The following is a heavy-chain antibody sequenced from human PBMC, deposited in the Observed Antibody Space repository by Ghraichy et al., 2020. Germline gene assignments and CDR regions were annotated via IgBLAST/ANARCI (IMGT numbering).Heavy chain of an antibody. CDR3: ARAAPLAIDS. V-gene: IGHV4-61*02. Sequence: TLSLTCNVSGGSINSGTYYWTWIRQPAGKGLEWIGRIFSSGNTNYNPSLKSRVIISVDTPKNQFSLRLSSVTTADTAVYYCARAAPLAIDSWGQGTPVTVSS. CDR1: GGSINSGTYY. CDR2: IFSSGNT. D-gene: IGHD1-14*01. J-gene: IGHJ4*02.